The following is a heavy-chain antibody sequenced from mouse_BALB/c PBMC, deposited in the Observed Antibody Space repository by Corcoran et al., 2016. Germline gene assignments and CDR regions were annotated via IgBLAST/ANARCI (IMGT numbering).Heavy chain of an antibody. V-gene: IGHV1-18*01. CDR1: GYTYTDYN. J-gene: IGHJ2*01. CDR3: ARWGITTFDY. CDR2: INPRSGGT. D-gene: IGHD1-1*01. Sequence: EVLLQQSGPELVKPGASVKILCKASGYTYTDYNMDWVKLSHGKSLEWIGDINPRSGGTIYNQTFKGKATLTVDKSSSTAYMELRSLTSEDTAVYYCARWGITTFDYWGQGTTLTVSS.